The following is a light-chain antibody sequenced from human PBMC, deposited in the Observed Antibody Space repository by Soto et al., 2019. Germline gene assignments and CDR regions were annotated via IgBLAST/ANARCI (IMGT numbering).Light chain of an antibody. CDR1: ETIVTW. Sequence: DIQMTQSPSTLSASVGDRVTITCRASETIVTWLAWYQQKPGKAPKLLMYKASSLETGVPSRFSGSGSGTEFTLTISSLQPDDFATYFCQQYHIYPWTFGQGTKVDIK. J-gene: IGKJ1*01. CDR2: KAS. V-gene: IGKV1-5*03. CDR3: QQYHIYPWT.